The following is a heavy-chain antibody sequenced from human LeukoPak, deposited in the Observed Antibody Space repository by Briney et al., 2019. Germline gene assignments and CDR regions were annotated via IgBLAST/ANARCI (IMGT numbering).Heavy chain of an antibody. CDR1: GFSFSSHS. D-gene: IGHD6-19*01. V-gene: IGHV3-21*01. J-gene: IGHJ4*02. CDR2: ISSSSSYI. Sequence: GGSLRLSCAASGFSFSSHSMNWVRQAPGKGLEWVSCISSSSSYIHYADSVKGRFTISRDNAKNSLYLQMNSLRAEDTAVYYCARITRWGSGWESDYWGQGTLVTVSS. CDR3: ARITRWGSGWESDY.